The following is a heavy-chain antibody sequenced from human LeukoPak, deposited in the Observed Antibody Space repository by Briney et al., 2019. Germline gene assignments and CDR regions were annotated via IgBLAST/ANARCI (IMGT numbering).Heavy chain of an antibody. J-gene: IGHJ4*02. CDR1: GGSFSGYY. D-gene: IGHD2-21*02. CDR2: IYYSGST. V-gene: IGHV4-31*11. CDR3: ARVPAVVTAIL. Sequence: PSETLSLTCAVYGGSFSGYYWSWIRQHPGKGLEWIGYIYYSGSTYYNPSLKSRVTISVDTSKNQFSLKLSSVTAADTAVYYFARVPAVVTAILWGQGTLVTVSS.